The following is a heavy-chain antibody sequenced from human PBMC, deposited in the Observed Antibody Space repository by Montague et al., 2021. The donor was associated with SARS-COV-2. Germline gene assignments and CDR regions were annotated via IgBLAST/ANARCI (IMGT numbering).Heavy chain of an antibody. CDR2: ISSSGGGSTK. V-gene: IGHV3-48*03. D-gene: IGHD2-21*01. CDR1: GFIFSSYE. CDR3: ARDRDWDDWCGMDV. J-gene: IGHJ6*02. Sequence: SLSLSFSASGFIFSSYEMNWVRQAPGKGLEWISYISSSGGGSTKHYTDSVKGRFTISRDNAKNSLYLQMNSLRVEDTAIYYCARDRDWDDWCGMDVWGQGTRVTVS.